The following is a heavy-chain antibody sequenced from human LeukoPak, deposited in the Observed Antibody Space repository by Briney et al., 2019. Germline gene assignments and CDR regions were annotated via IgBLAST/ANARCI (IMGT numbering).Heavy chain of an antibody. D-gene: IGHD2-2*01. J-gene: IGHJ3*02. Sequence: GGSLRLSCEASGFSFSGYWMSWVRQAPGKGLEWVANIKQDESEKYYVDSVKGRFTISRDNAKKSLYLQMNSLRVEDTGVYYCARLSDSISCFGFDIWGQGTTVTVSS. CDR2: IKQDESEK. CDR1: GFSFSGYW. CDR3: ARLSDSISCFGFDI. V-gene: IGHV3-7*01.